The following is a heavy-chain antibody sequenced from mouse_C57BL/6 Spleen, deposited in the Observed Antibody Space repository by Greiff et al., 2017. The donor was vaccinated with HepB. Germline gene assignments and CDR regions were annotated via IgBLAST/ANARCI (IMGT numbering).Heavy chain of an antibody. CDR2: IDPEDGDT. CDR3: TSLIYDGYPFAY. J-gene: IGHJ3*01. D-gene: IGHD2-3*01. Sequence: VQLQQSGAELVRPGASVKLSCTASGFNIKDYYMHWVKQRPEQGLEWIGRIDPEDGDTEYAPKFQGKATMTADTSSNTAYLQLSSLTSEDTAVYYCTSLIYDGYPFAYWGQGTLVTVSA. V-gene: IGHV14-1*01. CDR1: GFNIKDYY.